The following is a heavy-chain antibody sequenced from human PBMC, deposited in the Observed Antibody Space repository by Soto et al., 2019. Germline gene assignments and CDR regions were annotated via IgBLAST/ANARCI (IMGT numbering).Heavy chain of an antibody. J-gene: IGHJ3*02. Sequence: QVQLQESGPGLVKPSQTLSLTCTVSGGSISSGGYYWSWIRQHPGKGLEWIGYIYYSGSTYYNPSLKSRVTLAVDTSKNQFSLKLSSVTAADTAVYYCARAGAMVREYGAFDIWGQGTMVTVSS. V-gene: IGHV4-31*03. D-gene: IGHD3-10*01. CDR3: ARAGAMVREYGAFDI. CDR2: IYYSGST. CDR1: GGSISSGGYY.